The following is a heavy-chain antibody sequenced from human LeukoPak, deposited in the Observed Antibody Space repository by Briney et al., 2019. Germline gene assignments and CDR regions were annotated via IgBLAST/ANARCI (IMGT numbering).Heavy chain of an antibody. J-gene: IGHJ4*02. CDR3: AREGRWLQFYYFDY. V-gene: IGHV4-34*01. CDR2: INYSGST. CDR1: GGSFSGYY. D-gene: IGHD5-24*01. Sequence: SETLSLTCAVYGGSFSGYYGSWIRQPPGKGLEWIGEINYSGSTNYNPSLKSRVTISVDTSKNQFSLKLSSVTAADTAVYYCAREGRWLQFYYFDYWGQGTLVTVSS.